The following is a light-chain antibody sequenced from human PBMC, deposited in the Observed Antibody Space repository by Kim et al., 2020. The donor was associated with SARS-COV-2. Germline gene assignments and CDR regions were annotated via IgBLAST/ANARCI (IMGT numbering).Light chain of an antibody. CDR1: QSISSH. Sequence: DIQMTQSPSSLSASVGDRVTISCRTSQSISSHLNWYHQKPGRAPKLLIYAASTLQGGVPSRFSGSGSETDVTLSISSLQPEDFATYVCQQSYITPFTFGSGTKVDI. V-gene: IGKV1-39*01. J-gene: IGKJ3*01. CDR3: QQSYITPFT. CDR2: AAS.